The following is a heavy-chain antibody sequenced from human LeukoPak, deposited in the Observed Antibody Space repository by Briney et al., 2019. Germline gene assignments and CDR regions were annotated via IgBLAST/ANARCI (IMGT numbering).Heavy chain of an antibody. CDR2: ISSSSSYI. D-gene: IGHD1-26*01. Sequence: GGSLRLSCAASGFTFSSYSMNWVRQAPGKGLEWVSSISSSSSYIYYADSVKGRFIISRDNAKNSLYLQMNSLRAEDTAVYYCARGEVGATTDDYWGQGTLVTVSS. J-gene: IGHJ4*02. CDR1: GFTFSSYS. CDR3: ARGEVGATTDDY. V-gene: IGHV3-21*01.